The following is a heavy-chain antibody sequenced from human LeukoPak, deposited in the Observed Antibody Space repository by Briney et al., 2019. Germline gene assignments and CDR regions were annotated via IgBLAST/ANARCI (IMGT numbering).Heavy chain of an antibody. CDR2: IYTSGST. Sequence: PSETLSLTCTVSGGSISSYYWSWIRQPAGKGLEWIGRIYTSGSTNYNPSLKSRVAMSVDTSKNQFFLKLSSVTAADTAVYYCARTAWGVVVPAAPPYYYYYYMGVWGKGTTVTVSS. D-gene: IGHD2-2*01. CDR1: GGSISSYY. V-gene: IGHV4-4*07. J-gene: IGHJ6*03. CDR3: ARTAWGVVVPAAPPYYYYYYMGV.